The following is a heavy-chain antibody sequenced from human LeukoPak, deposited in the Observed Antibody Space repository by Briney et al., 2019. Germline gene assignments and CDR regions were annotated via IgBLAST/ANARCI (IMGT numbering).Heavy chain of an antibody. D-gene: IGHD1-26*01. CDR1: GYTFTSND. CDR2: MNPHSGNT. CDR3: ARRYIGRYIGGFDM. V-gene: IGHV1-8*03. Sequence: GASVKVSCKASGYTFTSNDINWVRQATGQGLEWMGWMNPHSGNTGYAQKFKGRLTISRNTSINTAYMELSSLRSEDTAVYYCARRYIGRYIGGFDMWGQGTMVNVSP. J-gene: IGHJ3*02.